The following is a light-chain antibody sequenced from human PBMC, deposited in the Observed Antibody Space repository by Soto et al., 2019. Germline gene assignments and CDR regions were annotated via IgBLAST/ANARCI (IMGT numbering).Light chain of an antibody. V-gene: IGKV1-6*01. CDR2: GAS. Sequence: AIQMTQSPSSLSASVGDRVTITCRASQVTRNDLGWYQQKPGKAPKLLIYGASNLQSGVPSRFSGSGSGTDFTLTITSLQPEDFATYYCLHDHNYPWTFGQGTKVDIK. CDR3: LHDHNYPWT. CDR1: QVTRND. J-gene: IGKJ1*01.